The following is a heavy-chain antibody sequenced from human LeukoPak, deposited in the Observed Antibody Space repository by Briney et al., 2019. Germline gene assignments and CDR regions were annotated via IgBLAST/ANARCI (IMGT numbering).Heavy chain of an antibody. J-gene: IGHJ6*03. CDR1: GFTFSTYW. D-gene: IGHD2-2*02. CDR3: ARAWEHTVIIPTTIRQYFFYYYMDV. V-gene: IGHV3-74*01. Sequence: QPGGSLRLSCAASGFTFSTYWMHWVRQAPGKGLVWVSRINPDGTTTSYADSVKGRFTISRDNAKNSLDLQMSTLRAEDTAVYYCARAWEHTVIIPTTIRQYFFYYYMDVWGRGTTVTVSS. CDR2: INPDGTTT.